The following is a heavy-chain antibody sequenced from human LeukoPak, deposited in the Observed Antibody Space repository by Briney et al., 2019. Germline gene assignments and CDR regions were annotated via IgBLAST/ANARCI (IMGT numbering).Heavy chain of an antibody. CDR1: GGTFSSYA. CDR3: AREPSPHIHYYYMDV. CDR2: IIPILGIA. V-gene: IGHV1-69*04. D-gene: IGHD2-21*01. Sequence: SVKVSCKASGGTFSSYAISWVRQAPGQGLEWMGRIIPILGIANYAQKFQGRVTITADKSTSTAYMELSSLRSEDTAVYYCAREPSPHIHYYYMDVWGKGTTVTVSS. J-gene: IGHJ6*03.